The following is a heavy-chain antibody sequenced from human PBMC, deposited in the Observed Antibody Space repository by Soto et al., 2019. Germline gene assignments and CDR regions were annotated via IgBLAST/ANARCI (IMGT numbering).Heavy chain of an antibody. Sequence: QLQLVQSGAEVKQPGASVKVSCKASGYFFIDYYIHWVQQAPGQGLEWMGWVKPNSGGTNYALKFQGRVTIKGDTSISTAYMELSSLRSDDTAVYYCARANWGLDVWGQGTTVTVSS. CDR2: VKPNSGGT. J-gene: IGHJ6*02. V-gene: IGHV1-2*02. CDR1: GYFFIDYY. CDR3: ARANWGLDV.